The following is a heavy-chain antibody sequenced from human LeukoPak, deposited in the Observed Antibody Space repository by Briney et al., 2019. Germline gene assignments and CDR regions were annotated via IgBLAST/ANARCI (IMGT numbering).Heavy chain of an antibody. Sequence: GGSLRLSCAASGLTVNNNCMNWVRQAPGKGLEWVSALYIGGNTYYADCVRGRFTISRDNSKNTLYLQMNSLRAEDTAIYYCMTAAGYNFGQYWGQGTLVTVSS. CDR3: MTAAGYNFGQY. D-gene: IGHD5-18*01. CDR1: GLTVNNNC. CDR2: LYIGGNT. V-gene: IGHV3-53*01. J-gene: IGHJ4*02.